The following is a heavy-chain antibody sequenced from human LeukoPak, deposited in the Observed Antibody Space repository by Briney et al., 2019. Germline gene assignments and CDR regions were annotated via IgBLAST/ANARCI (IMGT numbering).Heavy chain of an antibody. J-gene: IGHJ4*02. D-gene: IGHD3-10*01. V-gene: IGHV3-30*03. CDR1: GFTFSHFA. CDR3: VRGSKIRGVIPEGEFDY. CDR2: ISYDGKKN. Sequence: GGSLRLSCAAPGFTFSHFAMHWVRQAPGKGLEWVAVISYDGKKNYYADSVKGRFTLTRDDSANTLSLQMNSLRAEDTAVYYCVRGSKIRGVIPEGEFDYWGQGTLVTVSS.